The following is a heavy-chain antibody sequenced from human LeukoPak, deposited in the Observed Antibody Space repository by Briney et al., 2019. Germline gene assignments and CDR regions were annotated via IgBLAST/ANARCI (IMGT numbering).Heavy chain of an antibody. CDR3: AKKGYYDSSGYPDFDY. CDR1: GFTFSSYA. V-gene: IGHV3-23*01. CDR2: ISGSGGST. Sequence: GGSLRLSCAASGFTFSSYAMSWVRQAPGKGLEWVSAISGSGGSTYYADSVKGRFTISRDNSKNTLYLQMNSLRAEDTAVYYCAKKGYYDSSGYPDFDYWGQGTLVTVSS. J-gene: IGHJ4*02. D-gene: IGHD3-22*01.